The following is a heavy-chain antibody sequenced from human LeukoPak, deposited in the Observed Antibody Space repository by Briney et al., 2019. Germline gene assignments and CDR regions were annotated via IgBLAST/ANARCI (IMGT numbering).Heavy chain of an antibody. CDR3: ASNDLVVYAGLY. CDR1: GGTFHSYA. CDR2: IFPVFGTP. J-gene: IGHJ4*02. D-gene: IGHD2-8*01. Sequence: SVHVSCKASGGTFHSYAISWVRPATGQGHEWVGGIFPVFGTPNYAQKFQGRVTITTDESTSTAYMELTSLRSEDTAMYYCASNDLVVYAGLYWGQGTLVTVSS. V-gene: IGHV1-69*05.